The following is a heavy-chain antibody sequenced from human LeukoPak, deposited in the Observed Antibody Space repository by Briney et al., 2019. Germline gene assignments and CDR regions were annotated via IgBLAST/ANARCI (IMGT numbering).Heavy chain of an antibody. Sequence: SETLSLTCAVYGGSFSGYYWSWIRQPPGKGLEWIGEINHSGSTNYNPSLKSRVTISVDTSKNQFSLKLSSVTAADTAVYYCARYDSSGCYYFDYWGQGTLVTVSS. V-gene: IGHV4-34*01. CDR2: INHSGST. CDR3: ARYDSSGCYYFDY. J-gene: IGHJ4*02. CDR1: GGSFSGYY. D-gene: IGHD3-22*01.